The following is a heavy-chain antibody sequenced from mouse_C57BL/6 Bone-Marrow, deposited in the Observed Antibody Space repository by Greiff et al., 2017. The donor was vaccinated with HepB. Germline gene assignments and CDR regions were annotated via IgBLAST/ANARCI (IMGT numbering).Heavy chain of an antibody. CDR1: GYTFTSYW. D-gene: IGHD1-1*01. V-gene: IGHV1-64*01. J-gene: IGHJ3*01. CDR2: IHPNSGST. Sequence: QVQLQQPGAELVKPGASVKLSCKASGYTFTSYWMHWVKQRPGQGLEWIGMIHPNSGSTNYNEKFKSKAPLTVDKSSSTAYMQLSSLTSEDSAVYYCARHYGSSYRFAYWGQGTLVTVSA. CDR3: ARHYGSSYRFAY.